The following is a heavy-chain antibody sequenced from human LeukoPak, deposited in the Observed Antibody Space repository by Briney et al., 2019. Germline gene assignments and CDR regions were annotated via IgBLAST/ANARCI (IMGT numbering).Heavy chain of an antibody. Sequence: GGSLRLSCAASGFTFSSYSMNWVRQAPGKGLEWVSSISSSSSYIYYADSVKGRLTIYRDNAKNSLYVQMNSLRAEDTAVYYCARDLPPAVAPTYYFDYWGQGTLSPSPQ. V-gene: IGHV3-21*01. D-gene: IGHD6-19*01. J-gene: IGHJ4*02. CDR3: ARDLPPAVAPTYYFDY. CDR2: ISSSSSYI. CDR1: GFTFSSYS.